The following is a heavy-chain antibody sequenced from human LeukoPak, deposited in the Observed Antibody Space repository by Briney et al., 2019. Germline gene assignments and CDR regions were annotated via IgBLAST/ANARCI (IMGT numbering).Heavy chain of an antibody. V-gene: IGHV3-23*01. J-gene: IGHJ6*02. CDR1: GFSLSSYA. CDR3: AKGNRQQLYYGMDV. D-gene: IGHD6-13*01. CDR2: NSGTGGST. Sequence: GGSLRLSCAASGFSLSSYAMNWVRLGPGKGLEWVSGNSGTGGSTYRAESVRGRLTISRDNSKNTLYLQMNSLRAEDTAVYYCAKGNRQQLYYGMDVWGQGTTVTVSS.